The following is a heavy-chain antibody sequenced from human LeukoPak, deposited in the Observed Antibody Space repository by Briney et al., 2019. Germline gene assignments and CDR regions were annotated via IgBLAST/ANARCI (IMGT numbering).Heavy chain of an antibody. CDR1: GYTFTSYF. CDR2: INPNGGST. J-gene: IGHJ4*02. Sequence: GASVKVSCKASGYTFTSYFIHWVRQAPGQGLEWMGIINPNGGSTTYAQRFRDRVTITRDTSTSTVYMELSSLRSEDTAVYYCARGFRHGRGDYWGQGTLVAVSS. D-gene: IGHD5-24*01. CDR3: ARGFRHGRGDY. V-gene: IGHV1-46*01.